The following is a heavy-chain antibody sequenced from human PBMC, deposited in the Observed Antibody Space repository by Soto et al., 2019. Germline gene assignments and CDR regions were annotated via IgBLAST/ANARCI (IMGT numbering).Heavy chain of an antibody. V-gene: IGHV4-4*07. CDR2: IYTSGST. CDR1: GGSISSYY. Sequence: QVQLQESGPGLVKPSETLSLTCTVSGGSISSYYWSWIRQPAGKGPEWIGRIYTSGSTNYNPSLKSRVTMSVDTSKNQFSLKLSSVTAADTAVYYCARVSGIAVAGNWFDPWGQGTLVTVSS. D-gene: IGHD6-19*01. J-gene: IGHJ5*02. CDR3: ARVSGIAVAGNWFDP.